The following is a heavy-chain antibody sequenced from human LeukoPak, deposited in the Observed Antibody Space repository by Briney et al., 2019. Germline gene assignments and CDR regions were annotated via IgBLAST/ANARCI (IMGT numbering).Heavy chain of an antibody. D-gene: IGHD2-15*01. J-gene: IGHJ4*02. CDR2: IGPYNGYT. V-gene: IGHV1-18*01. Sequence: ASVKVSCKASGHIFTNYGISWVRQAAGQRLEWMGWIGPYNGYTNYAQKLQGRVTLTTDTSTSTAYMDLRSLRSDDTAVYYCVREKYCSGDTCYSGAIDSWGQGTLVTVSS. CDR3: VREKYCSGDTCYSGAIDS. CDR1: GHIFTNYG.